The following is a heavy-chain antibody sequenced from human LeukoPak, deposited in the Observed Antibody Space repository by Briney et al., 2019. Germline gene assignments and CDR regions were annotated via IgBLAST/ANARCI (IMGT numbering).Heavy chain of an antibody. CDR2: MNPNSGNT. CDR3: ARGYINTKYYYYYMDV. CDR1: GYTFTSYG. Sequence: ASVKVSCKASGYTFTSYGISWVRQAPGQGLEWMGWMNPNSGNTGYAQKFQGRVTMTRNTSISTAYMELSSLRSEDTAVYYCARGYINTKYYYYYMDVWGKGTTVTISS. J-gene: IGHJ6*03. D-gene: IGHD5-18*01. V-gene: IGHV1-8*02.